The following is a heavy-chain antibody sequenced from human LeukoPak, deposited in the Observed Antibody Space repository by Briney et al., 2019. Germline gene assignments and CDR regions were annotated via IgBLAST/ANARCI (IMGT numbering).Heavy chain of an antibody. Sequence: GGSLRLSCAASGFTVSSNYMSWVRQAPGKGLEWVSVIYSGDSTYYADSVKGRFTISRDNSKNTLYPQMNSLRAEDTAVYYCARVNYRYYYYGMDVWGQGTTVTVSS. CDR2: IYSGDST. V-gene: IGHV3-53*01. J-gene: IGHJ6*02. D-gene: IGHD4-11*01. CDR1: GFTVSSNY. CDR3: ARVNYRYYYYGMDV.